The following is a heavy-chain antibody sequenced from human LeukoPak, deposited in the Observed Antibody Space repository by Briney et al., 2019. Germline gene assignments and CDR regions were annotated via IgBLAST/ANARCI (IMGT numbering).Heavy chain of an antibody. D-gene: IGHD5-24*01. CDR1: GFTFSSYS. Sequence: PGGSLRLSCAASGFTFSSYSMNWVRQAPGKGLEWVPSISSSSTYADSVKGRFTISRDSAKNSLYLQMNSLRAEDTAVYYCARDYGYEIDYWGQGTLVTVSS. CDR2: ISSSST. V-gene: IGHV3-21*01. CDR3: ARDYGYEIDY. J-gene: IGHJ4*02.